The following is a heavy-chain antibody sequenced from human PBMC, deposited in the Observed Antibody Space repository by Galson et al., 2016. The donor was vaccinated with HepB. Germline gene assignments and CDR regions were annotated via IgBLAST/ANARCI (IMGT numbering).Heavy chain of an antibody. D-gene: IGHD5/OR15-5a*01. V-gene: IGHV3-21*01. CDR1: GFTFNDFS. J-gene: IGHJ4*02. CDR2: ISSTSRYI. Sequence: SLRLSCAASGFTFNDFSMHWVRQAPGKGLEWVSSISSTSRYIYYADSVEGRLTISRDNTKNSLYLQLDSLRTGDTAVYYCARALSTMCGSFEYWGRGTPVSVSS. CDR3: ARALSTMCGSFEY.